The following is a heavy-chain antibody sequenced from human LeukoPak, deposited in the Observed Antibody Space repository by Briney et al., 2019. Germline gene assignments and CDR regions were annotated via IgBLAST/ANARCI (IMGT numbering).Heavy chain of an antibody. J-gene: IGHJ6*02. CDR2: TSSSSSTI. CDR3: ARLRYYGMDV. Sequence: GGSLRLSCAASGFTFDDYAMHWVRQAPGKGLEWVSYTSSSSSTIYYADSVKSRFTISRDNAKNSLYLQMNSLRAEDTAVYYCARLRYYGMDVWGQGTTVTVSS. CDR1: GFTFDDYA. V-gene: IGHV3-48*04.